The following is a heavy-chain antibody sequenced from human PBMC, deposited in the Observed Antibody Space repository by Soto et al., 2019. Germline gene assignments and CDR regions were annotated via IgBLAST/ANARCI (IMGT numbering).Heavy chain of an antibody. CDR1: GGSFSGYY. CDR3: ARIRRIGYDSSGYR. D-gene: IGHD3-22*01. J-gene: IGHJ4*02. Sequence: QVQLQQWGAGLLKPSETLSLTCAVYGGSFSGYYWSWIRQPPGKGLEWIGEINHSGSTNYNPSLKSRVTISVDTSKNQFSLKLSSVTAADTAVYYCARIRRIGYDSSGYRWGQGTLVTVSS. V-gene: IGHV4-34*01. CDR2: INHSGST.